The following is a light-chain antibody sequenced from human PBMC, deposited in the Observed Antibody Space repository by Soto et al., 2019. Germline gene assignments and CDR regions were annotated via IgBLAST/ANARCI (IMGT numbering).Light chain of an antibody. CDR2: GTS. CDR1: HGISTW. V-gene: IGKV1-12*01. CDR3: QQANSFPIT. Sequence: EIQMTQSPSSVSASVGDRVTITCRASHGISTWLAWYQQKAGKAPNLLIYGTSNLHSGVPSTFSGRGSGTNFTLTISSLQTEDFATYYCQQANSFPITVGQGTRREIK. J-gene: IGKJ5*01.